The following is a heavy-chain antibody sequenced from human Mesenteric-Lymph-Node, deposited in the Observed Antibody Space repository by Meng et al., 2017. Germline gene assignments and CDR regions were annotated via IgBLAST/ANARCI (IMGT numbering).Heavy chain of an antibody. CDR1: GGTFSSYA. CDR2: IIPIFGTA. CDR3: ARGDPYYYDSSHYYDS. Sequence: SVKVSCKASGGTFSSYAISWVRQAPGQGLEWMGGIIPIFGTANYAQKFQGRVTITADESTSTAYMELSSLTPEDTAVYYCARGDPYYYDSSHYYDSWGQGTLVTVSS. V-gene: IGHV1-69*13. D-gene: IGHD3-22*01. J-gene: IGHJ4*02.